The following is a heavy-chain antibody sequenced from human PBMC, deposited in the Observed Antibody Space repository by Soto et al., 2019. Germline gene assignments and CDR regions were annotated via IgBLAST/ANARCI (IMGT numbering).Heavy chain of an antibody. D-gene: IGHD5-12*01. CDR3: AREAVDIVATNGSLDY. J-gene: IGHJ4*02. Sequence: NPSETLSLTCTVSGGSISSGDYYWSWIRQPPGKGLEWIGYIYYSGSTYYNPSLKSRVTISVDTSKNQFSLKLSSVTAADTAVYYCAREAVDIVATNGSLDYWGQGTLVTVSS. V-gene: IGHV4-30-4*01. CDR1: GGSISSGDYY. CDR2: IYYSGST.